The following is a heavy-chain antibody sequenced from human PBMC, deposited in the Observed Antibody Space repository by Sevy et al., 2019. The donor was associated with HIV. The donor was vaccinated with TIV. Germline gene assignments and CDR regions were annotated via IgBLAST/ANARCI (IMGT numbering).Heavy chain of an antibody. Sequence: GGSLRLSCAASGFIFSTSPMHWVRQAPGKGLECVAILSYDDSDENYADSVKGRFTISRDNSKNTLYLQMNSLRTEDTAVYYCAKADLGSIDYWGQGTLVTVSS. CDR2: LSYDDSDE. V-gene: IGHV3-30-3*01. J-gene: IGHJ4*02. CDR1: GFIFSTSP. D-gene: IGHD3-10*01. CDR3: AKADLGSIDY.